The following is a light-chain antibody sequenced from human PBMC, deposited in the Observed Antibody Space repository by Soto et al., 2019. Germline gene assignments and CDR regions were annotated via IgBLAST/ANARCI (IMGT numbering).Light chain of an antibody. V-gene: IGKV3-20*01. Sequence: EIVMTQSPATLSVSAGERATLSCRASQSVSNNLAWYQQKPGQAPRLLIYGASSRATGIPDRFSGSGSVADFTLTISRLEPEDFAVYYCQQYGSSPFTFGQGTRLEIK. J-gene: IGKJ5*01. CDR2: GAS. CDR3: QQYGSSPFT. CDR1: QSVSNN.